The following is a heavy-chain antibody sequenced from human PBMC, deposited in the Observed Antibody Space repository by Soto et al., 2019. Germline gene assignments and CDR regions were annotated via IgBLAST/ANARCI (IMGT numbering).Heavy chain of an antibody. V-gene: IGHV4-59*08. J-gene: IGHJ5*02. CDR1: GGSISSYY. CDR3: AGQESLVLLFGELLSGPSPTYNWFDP. CDR2: IYYSGST. D-gene: IGHD3-10*01. Sequence: PSETLSLTCTVSGGSISSYYWSWIRQPPGKGLEWIGYIYYSGSTNYNPSLKSRVTISVDTSKNQFSLKLSSVTAADTAVYYCAGQESLVLLFGELLSGPSPTYNWFDPWGQGTLVTVSS.